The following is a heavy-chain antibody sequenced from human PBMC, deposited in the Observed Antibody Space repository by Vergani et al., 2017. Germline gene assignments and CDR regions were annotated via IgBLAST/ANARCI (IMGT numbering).Heavy chain of an antibody. CDR2: INPNSGGT. CDR3: ARDLSAVPDVNWFDP. Sequence: QVHLVQSGPELKKPATSVKVSCKASGYTFSDYYMHWVRQAPGQGLEWMGWINPNSGGTDYAQKFQGRVTMTRDTSISTAYMELSRLRSDDTAVYYCARDLSAVPDVNWFDPWGKGPRVPVS. D-gene: IGHD2-2*01. J-gene: IGHJ5*02. CDR1: GYTFSDYY. V-gene: IGHV1-2*02.